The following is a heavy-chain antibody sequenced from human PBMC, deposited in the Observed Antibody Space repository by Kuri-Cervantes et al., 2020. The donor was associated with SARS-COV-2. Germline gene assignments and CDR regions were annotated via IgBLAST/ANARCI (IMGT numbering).Heavy chain of an antibody. V-gene: IGHV1-2*02. Sequence: ASVKVSCRASGYTFTGYYMHWVRQAPGQGLEWMGWINPNSGGTNYAQKFRGRVTMTRDTSISTAYMELSRLRSDDTAVYYCAVEYSSSSGHQGDDYWGQGALVTVSS. CDR2: INPNSGGT. CDR3: AVEYSSSSGHQGDDY. CDR1: GYTFTGYY. D-gene: IGHD6-6*01. J-gene: IGHJ4*02.